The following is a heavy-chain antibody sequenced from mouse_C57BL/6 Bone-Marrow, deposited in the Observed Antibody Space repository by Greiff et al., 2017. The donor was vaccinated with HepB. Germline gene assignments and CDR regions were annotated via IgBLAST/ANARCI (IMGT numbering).Heavy chain of an antibody. CDR3: TRGDGYYFYAMDY. D-gene: IGHD2-3*01. J-gene: IGHJ4*01. CDR1: GYTFTDYE. V-gene: IGHV1-15*01. CDR2: IDPETGGT. Sequence: QVQLQQSGAELVRPGASVTLSCKASGYTFTDYEMHWVKQTPVHGLEWIGAIDPETGGTAYNQKFKGKAILTADKSSSTAYMELRSLTSEDSAVYYWTRGDGYYFYAMDYWGQGTSVTVSS.